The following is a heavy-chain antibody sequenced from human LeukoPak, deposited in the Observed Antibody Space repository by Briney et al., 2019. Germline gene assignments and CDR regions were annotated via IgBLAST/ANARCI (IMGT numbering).Heavy chain of an antibody. CDR3: ARAYPNYDNLRGHYYYYGMDV. CDR2: IIPIFGTA. Sequence: SVKVSCKASGGTFSSYAISWVRQAPGQGLEWMGGIIPIFGTANYAQKFQGRVTITADESTSTAYMELSSLRSEDTAVDYCARAYPNYDNLRGHYYYYGMDVWGQGTTVTVSS. V-gene: IGHV1-69*01. J-gene: IGHJ6*02. CDR1: GGTFSSYA. D-gene: IGHD3-9*01.